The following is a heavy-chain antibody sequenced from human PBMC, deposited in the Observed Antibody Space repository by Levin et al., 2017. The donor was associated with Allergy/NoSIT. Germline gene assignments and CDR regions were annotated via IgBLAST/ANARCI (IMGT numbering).Heavy chain of an antibody. CDR1: GFTFSNFW. Sequence: GGSLRLSCAASGFTFSNFWMSWVRQAPGKGLEWVATIKQDGREAYYVDSVKGRFTISKDNAKNSLYLQMNSLRAEDTAVYYCARGGNIVFDPWGQGTLVTVSS. CDR2: IKQDGREA. V-gene: IGHV3-7*03. J-gene: IGHJ5*02. D-gene: IGHD5-12*01. CDR3: ARGGNIVFDP.